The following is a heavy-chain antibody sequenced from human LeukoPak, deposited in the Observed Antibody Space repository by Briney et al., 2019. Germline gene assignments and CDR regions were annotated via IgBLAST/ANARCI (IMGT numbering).Heavy chain of an antibody. CDR1: GYTFTGYY. Sequence: ASVKVSCKASGYTFTGYYMHWVRQAPGQGLEWMGRINPNSGGTNYAQKFQGRVTMTRDTSISTAYMELSRLRSDDTAVYYCARAQGYCSGGSCYEWFDPWGQGTLVTVSS. D-gene: IGHD2-15*01. CDR3: ARAQGYCSGGSCYEWFDP. J-gene: IGHJ5*02. CDR2: INPNSGGT. V-gene: IGHV1-2*06.